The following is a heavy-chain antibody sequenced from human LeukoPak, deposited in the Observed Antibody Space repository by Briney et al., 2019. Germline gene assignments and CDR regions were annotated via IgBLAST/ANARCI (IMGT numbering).Heavy chain of an antibody. CDR1: GGPFSSYA. V-gene: IGHV1-69*05. CDR3: ARDEPLTVLTFDY. Sequence: SVKVSCKASGGPFSSYAISWVRQAPGQGLEWMGRIIPIFGTANYAQKFQGRVTITTDESTSTAYMELSSLRSEDTAVYYCARDEPLTVLTFDYWGQGTLVTVSS. D-gene: IGHD3-22*01. J-gene: IGHJ4*02. CDR2: IIPIFGTA.